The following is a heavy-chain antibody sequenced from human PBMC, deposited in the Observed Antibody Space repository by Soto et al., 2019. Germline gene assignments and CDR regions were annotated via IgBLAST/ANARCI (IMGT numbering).Heavy chain of an antibody. CDR3: ARFGSAPYYYYGVDV. V-gene: IGHV1-18*01. D-gene: IGHD3-10*01. Sequence: QVQLVQSETEVKKPGASVKVSCKASGYIFTNYDITWMRQAPGQGHEWMGWVSGYTGNTKYAQKFQDRVTMTTDTSTSTVYMELRSLRSDDTAVYYCARFGSAPYYYYGVDVWGQGTTVFVSS. CDR2: VSGYTGNT. J-gene: IGHJ6*02. CDR1: GYIFTNYD.